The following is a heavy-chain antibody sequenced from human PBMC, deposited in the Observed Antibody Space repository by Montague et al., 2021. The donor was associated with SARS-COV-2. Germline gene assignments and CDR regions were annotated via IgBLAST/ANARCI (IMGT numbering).Heavy chain of an antibody. CDR2: INYNGST. D-gene: IGHD2-21*02. V-gene: IGHV4-59*08. Sequence: SETLSLTCTVSGGSISTYNCSWIRHPQRQGLEWVWYINYNGSTNXNPSPTSRVTLSVDTSKTKFSLRLSSVTAADTAVYYCARHGPLVLVTVIHDTFDVWGQGTMVTVSS. J-gene: IGHJ3*01. CDR3: ARHGPLVLVTVIHDTFDV. CDR1: GGSISTYN.